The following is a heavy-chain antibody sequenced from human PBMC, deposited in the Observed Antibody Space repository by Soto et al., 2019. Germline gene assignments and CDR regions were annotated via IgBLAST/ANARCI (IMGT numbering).Heavy chain of an antibody. Sequence: TLSLTFAVSGVSVTNGDYYWSWMRHSPGKGLEWIGNIYYSETTNYNPSLNSRLSISIDTSRNQFSLQLTSVTAADTAIYYCARQRRGGYWFDPWGQGTLVTVSS. V-gene: IGHV4-30-4*01. CDR1: GVSVTNGDYY. CDR2: IYYSETT. CDR3: ARQRRGGYWFDP. J-gene: IGHJ5*02.